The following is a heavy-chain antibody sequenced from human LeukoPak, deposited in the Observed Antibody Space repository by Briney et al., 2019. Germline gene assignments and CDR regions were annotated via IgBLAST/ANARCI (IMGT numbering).Heavy chain of an antibody. CDR2: IYYSGST. CDR1: GGSISSSSYY. J-gene: IGHJ4*02. V-gene: IGHV4-39*01. CDR3: AFSYYDSSGYYLDY. Sequence: SETLSLTCTVSGGSISSSSYYWGWIRQPPGKGLEWIGSIYYSGSTYYNPSLKSRVTISVDTSKNQFSLKLSSVTAADTAVYYCAFSYYDSSGYYLDYWGQGTLVTVSS. D-gene: IGHD3-22*01.